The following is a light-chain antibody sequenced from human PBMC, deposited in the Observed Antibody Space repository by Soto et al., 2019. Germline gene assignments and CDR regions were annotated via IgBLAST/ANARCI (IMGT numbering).Light chain of an antibody. CDR2: DVS. J-gene: IGLJ1*01. CDR3: RSYTSSATYV. V-gene: IGLV2-14*03. CDR1: SSDVGAYDY. Sequence: QSALAQPASVSGSPGQSIAISCAGSSSDVGAYDYVSWYQQHPDKAPKVILYDVSNRPSGISFRFSGSKSGNTASLTISGLQAEDEADYYCRSYTSSATYVFGTGTKLPS.